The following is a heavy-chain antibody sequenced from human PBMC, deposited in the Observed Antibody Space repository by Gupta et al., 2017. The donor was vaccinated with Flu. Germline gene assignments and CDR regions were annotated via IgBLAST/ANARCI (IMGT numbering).Heavy chain of an antibody. Sequence: HWVSQPAGKGMEWVTGITWNSNTLDEADSVKSRLTIARNNAKNSLNLQMNRLTTEDTAVYDCVKEQQAVADIRDGAHYVDAWGQGARVTVSS. V-gene: IGHV3-9*01. D-gene: IGHD6-19*01. CDR2: ITWNSNTL. CDR3: VKEQQAVADIRDGAHYVDA. J-gene: IGHJ4*02.